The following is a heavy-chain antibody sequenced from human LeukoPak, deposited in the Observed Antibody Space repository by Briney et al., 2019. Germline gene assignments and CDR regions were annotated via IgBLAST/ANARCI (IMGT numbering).Heavy chain of an antibody. CDR2: IYHSGST. CDR3: ARAGGNWYYFDY. J-gene: IGHJ4*02. CDR1: GGSISSGGYS. Sequence: KPSETLSLTCAVSGGSISSGGYSWGWIRQPPGKGLEWIGYIYHSGSTYYNPSLKSRVTISVDRSKNQFSLKLSSVTAADTAVYYCARAGGNWYYFDYWGQGTLVTVSS. D-gene: IGHD4-23*01. V-gene: IGHV4-30-2*01.